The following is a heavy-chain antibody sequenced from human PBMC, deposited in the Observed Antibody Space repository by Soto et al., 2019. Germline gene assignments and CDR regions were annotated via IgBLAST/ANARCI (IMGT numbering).Heavy chain of an antibody. D-gene: IGHD6-13*01. Sequence: GGSLRLSCAASGFTFRSFTMNWVRQAPGKGLEWVSTISSNSAYIYYTDALRGRFTISRDNAKNSLHLQMNSLRAEDTAVYYCTRDASRDSSARGWFDPWGPGTLVTVPQ. J-gene: IGHJ5*02. CDR2: ISSNSAYI. V-gene: IGHV3-21*01. CDR1: GFTFRSFT. CDR3: TRDASRDSSARGWFDP.